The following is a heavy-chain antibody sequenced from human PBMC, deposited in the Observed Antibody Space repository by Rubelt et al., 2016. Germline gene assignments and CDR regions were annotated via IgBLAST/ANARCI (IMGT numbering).Heavy chain of an antibody. J-gene: IGHJ4*02. CDR1: GFTFSTCA. D-gene: IGHD3-16*01. CDR2: IKLDGSEK. CDR3: ARFWGGGPEY. V-gene: IGHV3-7*01. Sequence: VQLVESGGGVVQPGRSLRLSCVGSGFTFSTCAMHWVRQAPGRGLEWVANIKLDGSEKYYVDSVKGRFTVTRDNAKNSLYLQMNSLRVEDTAVYYCARFWGGGPEYWGQGTLVTVSS.